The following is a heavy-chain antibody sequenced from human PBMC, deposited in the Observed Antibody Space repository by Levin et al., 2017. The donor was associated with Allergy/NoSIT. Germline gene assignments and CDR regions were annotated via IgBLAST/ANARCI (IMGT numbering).Heavy chain of an antibody. V-gene: IGHV4-59*01. CDR3: AREGYCSSTSCLFAFDP. CDR1: GGSISSYY. J-gene: IGHJ5*02. D-gene: IGHD2-2*01. CDR2: IYYSGST. Sequence: SETLSLTCTVSGGSISSYYWSWIRQPPGKGLEWIGYIYYSGSTNYNPSLKSRVTISVDTSKNQFSLKLSSVTAADTAVYYCAREGYCSSTSCLFAFDPWGQGTLVTVSS.